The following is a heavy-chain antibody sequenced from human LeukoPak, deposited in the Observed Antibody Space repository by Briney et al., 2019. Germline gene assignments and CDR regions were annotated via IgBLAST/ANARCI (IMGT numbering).Heavy chain of an antibody. Sequence: GASVKVSCEASGYTFTSYGISWVRQAPGQGLEWMGWISTYNGNTNYAQKLQGRVTMTTDTSTSTAYMELRSLRSDDTAVYYCARVSADQWLGEADYWGQGTLVTVSS. CDR1: GYTFTSYG. V-gene: IGHV1-18*01. D-gene: IGHD6-19*01. J-gene: IGHJ4*02. CDR3: ARVSADQWLGEADY. CDR2: ISTYNGNT.